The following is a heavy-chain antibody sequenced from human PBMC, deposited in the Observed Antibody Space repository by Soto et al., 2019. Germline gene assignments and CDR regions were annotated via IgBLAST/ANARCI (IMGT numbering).Heavy chain of an antibody. D-gene: IGHD3-3*01. Sequence: SETLSLTCTVSGGSISSYYWSWIRQPPGKGLEWIGYIYYSGSTNYNPSLKSRVTISVDTSKNQFSLKLSSVTAADTAVYSCARELSGYYGSRWFDPWGQGTLVTVS. J-gene: IGHJ5*02. CDR2: IYYSGST. V-gene: IGHV4-59*12. CDR3: ARELSGYYGSRWFDP. CDR1: GGSISSYY.